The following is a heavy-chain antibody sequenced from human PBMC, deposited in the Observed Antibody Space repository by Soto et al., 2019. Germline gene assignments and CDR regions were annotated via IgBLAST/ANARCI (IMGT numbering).Heavy chain of an antibody. J-gene: IGHJ6*02. CDR3: AREGLYYDFWSGYYYYYGMDV. D-gene: IGHD3-3*01. CDR2: INSDGSST. Sequence: GGSLRLSCAASGFTFSSYWMHWVRQAPGKGLVWVSRINSDGSSTSYADSVKGRFTISRDNAKNTLYRQMNSLRADDTAVYYCAREGLYYDFWSGYYYYYGMDVWGQGTTVTVSS. CDR1: GFTFSSYW. V-gene: IGHV3-74*01.